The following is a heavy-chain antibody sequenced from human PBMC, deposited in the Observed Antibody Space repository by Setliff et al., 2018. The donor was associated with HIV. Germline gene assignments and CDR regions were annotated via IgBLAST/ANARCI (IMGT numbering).Heavy chain of an antibody. CDR1: GGSIGSGYYY. CDR2: IYTSGST. D-gene: IGHD6-6*01. J-gene: IGHJ6*03. Sequence: SETLSLTCTVSGGSIGSGYYYWSWIRQPAGKGLEWIGHIYTSGSTYSNPSLKSRVTISVDTSKNQFSLKLSSVTAADTAVYYCARHDGMKAARRYNNDYMDVWGKGTTVTVSS. CDR3: ARHDGMKAARRYNNDYMDV. V-gene: IGHV4-61*09.